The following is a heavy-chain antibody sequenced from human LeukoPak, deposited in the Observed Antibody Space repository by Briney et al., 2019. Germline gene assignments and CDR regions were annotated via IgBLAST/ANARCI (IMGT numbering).Heavy chain of an antibody. CDR3: ARVETVAAGRVGRFDP. D-gene: IGHD6-13*01. J-gene: IGHJ5*02. CDR1: GYTFTDYY. V-gene: IGHV1-2*02. Sequence: ASVKVSCKASGYTFTDYYMHWVRQAPGQGLEWMGWLNSNSGGTKYAQKFQGRVTMTRDTSISTVYMELSGLRSDDTAVYFCARVETVAAGRVGRFDPWGQGSLVTVSS. CDR2: LNSNSGGT.